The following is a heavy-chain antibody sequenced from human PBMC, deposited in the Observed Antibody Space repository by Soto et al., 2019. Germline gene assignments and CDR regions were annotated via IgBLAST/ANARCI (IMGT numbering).Heavy chain of an antibody. V-gene: IGHV3-23*01. CDR3: AKFRPQYQRSLGGYYYYGMDV. J-gene: IGHJ6*02. CDR1: GFTFSSYA. D-gene: IGHD2-2*01. Sequence: GGSLRLSCAASGFTFSSYAMSWVRQAPGKGLEWVSAISGSGGSTYYADSVKGRFTISRDNSKNTPYLQMNSLRAEDTAVYYCAKFRPQYQRSLGGYYYYGMDVWGQGTTVTVSS. CDR2: ISGSGGST.